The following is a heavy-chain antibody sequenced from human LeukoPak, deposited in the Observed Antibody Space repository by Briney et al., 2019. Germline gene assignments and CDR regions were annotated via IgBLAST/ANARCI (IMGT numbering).Heavy chain of an antibody. D-gene: IGHD6-19*01. CDR3: AREHLSSGWYYFDY. CDR2: ISVSGNT. V-gene: IGHV3-23*01. J-gene: IGHJ4*02. CDR1: GFTLSSYA. Sequence: QPGGSLRLSCAASGFTLSSYAMSWVRQAPGKGLEWVSAISVSGNTYYADSVKGRFTISRDNSKNTLYLQMNSLRAEDTAVYYCAREHLSSGWYYFDYWGQGTLVTVSS.